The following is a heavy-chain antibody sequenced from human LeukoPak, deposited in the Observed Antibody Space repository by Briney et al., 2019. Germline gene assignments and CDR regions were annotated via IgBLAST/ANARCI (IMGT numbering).Heavy chain of an antibody. J-gene: IGHJ4*02. CDR2: INHSGST. V-gene: IGHV4-34*01. Sequence: SETLSLTCAVYGGSFSGYYWSWIRQPPGKGLEWIGEINHSGSTNYNPSLKSRVTISVDTSKNQFSLKLSSVTAADTAVYYCARHGVVRGVDYWGQGTLVTVSS. CDR3: ARHGVVRGVDY. CDR1: GGSFSGYY. D-gene: IGHD4-23*01.